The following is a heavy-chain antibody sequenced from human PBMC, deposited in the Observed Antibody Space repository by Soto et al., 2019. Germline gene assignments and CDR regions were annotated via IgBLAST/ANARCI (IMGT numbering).Heavy chain of an antibody. V-gene: IGHV3-15*07. Sequence: PGGSLRLSCAVSGGTLTSVWMNWMRQAPGKGPEWVGRIRSATDGGTTDYAAPVKGRFTISRHDSENTLYLQMNSLKSEDTAVYYCSHGYYQYFNSWGQGTLVTVSS. CDR3: SHGYYQYFNS. CDR1: GGTLTSVW. CDR2: IRSATDGGTT. D-gene: IGHD5-18*01. J-gene: IGHJ4*02.